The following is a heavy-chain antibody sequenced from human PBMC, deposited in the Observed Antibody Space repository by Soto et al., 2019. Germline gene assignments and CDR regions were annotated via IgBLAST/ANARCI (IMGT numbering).Heavy chain of an antibody. V-gene: IGHV3-23*01. J-gene: IGHJ6*02. CDR3: AKADDFWSGYHIYYYYGMDV. CDR1: GFTFSSYA. D-gene: IGHD3-3*01. Sequence: GGSLRLSCAASGFTFSSYAMSWVRQAPGKGLEWVSGISGSGGRTYYADSVKGRFTISRDNSKHTLYLQMNSLRAEDAAVYYCAKADDFWSGYHIYYYYGMDVWGQGTTVTVSS. CDR2: ISGSGGRT.